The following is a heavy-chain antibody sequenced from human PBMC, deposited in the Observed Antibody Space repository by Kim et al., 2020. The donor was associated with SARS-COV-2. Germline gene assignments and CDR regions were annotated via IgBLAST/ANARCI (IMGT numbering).Heavy chain of an antibody. CDR1: GGTFSSYA. CDR3: ARVRGDYYGSVIYYYGMDV. V-gene: IGHV1-69*13. CDR2: IIPIFGTA. D-gene: IGHD3-10*01. J-gene: IGHJ6*02. Sequence: SVKVSCKASGGTFSSYAISWVRQAPGQGLEWMGGIIPIFGTANYAQKFQGRVTITADESTSTAYMELSSLRSEDTAVYYCARVRGDYYGSVIYYYGMDVWGQGTTVTVSS.